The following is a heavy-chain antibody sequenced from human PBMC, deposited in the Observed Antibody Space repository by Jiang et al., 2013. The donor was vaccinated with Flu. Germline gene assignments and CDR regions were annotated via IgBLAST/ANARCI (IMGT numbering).Heavy chain of an antibody. CDR1: GFTFSSYA. J-gene: IGHJ4*02. CDR2: ISGRGGST. CDR3: AKDTIAGFDY. D-gene: IGHD3-10*01. V-gene: IGHV3-23*01. Sequence: GGPLRLSCAASGFTFSSYAMSWVRQAPGKGLEWVSVISGRGGSTYYADSVKGRFTISRDNSKNTLYLQMNSLRAEDTAVYYCAKDTIAGFDYWGQGTLVTVSS.